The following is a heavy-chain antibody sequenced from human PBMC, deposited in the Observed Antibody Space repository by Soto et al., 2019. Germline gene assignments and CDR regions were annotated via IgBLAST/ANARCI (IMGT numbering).Heavy chain of an antibody. CDR2: ISGSSSTT. Sequence: EVQLLEYGGGLVQRGESLRLSCVASGFTFNKYAMTWVRQAPGKGLEWVSSISGSSSTTYYADSVKGRFTISRDNSKNTVYLHMNTLSTEDTAVYYCVPTRYDYGDDAVGYWGQGTLVTVSS. V-gene: IGHV3-23*01. D-gene: IGHD4-17*01. CDR1: GFTFNKYA. CDR3: VPTRYDYGDDAVGY. J-gene: IGHJ4*01.